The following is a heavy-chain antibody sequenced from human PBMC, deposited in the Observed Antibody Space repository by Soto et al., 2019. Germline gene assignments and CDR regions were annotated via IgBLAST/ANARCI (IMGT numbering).Heavy chain of an antibody. CDR3: AREFCSGGNCYTYYFDP. CDR1: GFTVSSNY. V-gene: IGHV3-53*01. CDR2: INTDGTNS. Sequence: PGGSLRLSCAASGFTVSSNYMSWVRQAPGKGLEWVSVINTDGTNSNYADSVKGRFTISRDNAKSTLFLQMNSLRDEDTAVYYCAREFCSGGNCYTYYFDPWGQGIPVTVSS. D-gene: IGHD2-15*01. J-gene: IGHJ5*02.